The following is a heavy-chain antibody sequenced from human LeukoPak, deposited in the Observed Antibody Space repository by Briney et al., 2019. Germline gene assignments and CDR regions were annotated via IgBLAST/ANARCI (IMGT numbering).Heavy chain of an antibody. CDR2: IYTSGST. D-gene: IGHD3-10*01. J-gene: IGHJ5*02. V-gene: IGHV4-4*07. Sequence: SETLSLTCTVSGGSISSYYWSWVRQPAGKGLEWIGRIYTSGSTNYNPSLKSRVTMSVDTSKNQFSLKLSSVTAADTAVYYCARGLRTMVRGRPVRNWFDPWGQGTLVTVSS. CDR1: GGSISSYY. CDR3: ARGLRTMVRGRPVRNWFDP.